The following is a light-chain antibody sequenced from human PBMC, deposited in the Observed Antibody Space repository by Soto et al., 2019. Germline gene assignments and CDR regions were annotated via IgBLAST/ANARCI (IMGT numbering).Light chain of an antibody. Sequence: EIVLTQSPGTLSLSPGERVTLSCRASQSLSGNYLAWYQQKPGQAPKFLIYGASNRATGIPDRFSGGGSGTDFALTINRLEREDFAVYYCQQYGHSPITFGQGTRLEIK. V-gene: IGKV3-20*01. CDR2: GAS. J-gene: IGKJ5*01. CDR1: QSLSGNY. CDR3: QQYGHSPIT.